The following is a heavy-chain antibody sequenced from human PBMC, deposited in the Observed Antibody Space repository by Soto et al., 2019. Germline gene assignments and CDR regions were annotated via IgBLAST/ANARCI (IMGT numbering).Heavy chain of an antibody. Sequence: EVQLLESGGGLVQPGGSLRLSCAASGFIFTNYAMGWARQAPGKGLEWVSAISGGGDRTYYADSVKGRFTISRDNSKSTLYLQMNSLRADDTAVYYCANWVEGTMVYFDYWGLGTLVTVSS. CDR1: GFIFTNYA. V-gene: IGHV3-23*01. D-gene: IGHD2-8*01. CDR3: ANWVEGTMVYFDY. CDR2: ISGGGDRT. J-gene: IGHJ4*02.